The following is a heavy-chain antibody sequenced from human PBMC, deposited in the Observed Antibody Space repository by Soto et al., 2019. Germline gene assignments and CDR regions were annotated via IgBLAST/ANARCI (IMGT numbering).Heavy chain of an antibody. CDR3: ARAGVILRLGELRFQH. Sequence: EVQLVESGGGLVQPGGSLRLSCAASGFTFSSYWMSWVRQAPGKGLEWVANIKQDGSEKYYVDSVKGRFTISRDNAKNSLYLQMNSLRAEDTAVYYCARAGVILRLGELRFQHWGQGTLVTVSS. D-gene: IGHD3-16*01. CDR2: IKQDGSEK. CDR1: GFTFSSYW. J-gene: IGHJ1*01. V-gene: IGHV3-7*01.